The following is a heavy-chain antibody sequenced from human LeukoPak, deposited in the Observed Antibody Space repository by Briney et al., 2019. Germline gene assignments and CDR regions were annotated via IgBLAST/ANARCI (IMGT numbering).Heavy chain of an antibody. CDR2: IRSKAYGGTT. CDR3: TRVRELLYYYYGMDV. V-gene: IGHV3-49*04. CDR1: GFTFGDYA. J-gene: IGHJ6*02. D-gene: IGHD1-26*01. Sequence: GRSLRLSCTASGFTFGDYAMSWVRQAPGKGLEWAGFIRSKAYGGTTEYAASVKGRFTISRDDSKSIAYLQMNSLKTEDTAVYYCTRVRELLYYYYGMDVWGQGTTVTVSS.